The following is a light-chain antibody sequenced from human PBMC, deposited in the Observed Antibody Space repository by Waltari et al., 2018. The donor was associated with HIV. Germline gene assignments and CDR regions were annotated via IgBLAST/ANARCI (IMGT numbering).Light chain of an antibody. CDR2: DVS. CDR3: SSYTSSSTPVV. J-gene: IGLJ2*01. CDR1: SSDVGGYNY. Sequence: QSALTQPASVSGSPRQSITIPCTGPSSDVGGYNYVSWYQQHPGKAPKLMIYDVSNRPSGVSNRFSGSKSGNTASLTISGLQAEDEADYYCSSYTSSSTPVVFGGGTKLTVL. V-gene: IGLV2-14*01.